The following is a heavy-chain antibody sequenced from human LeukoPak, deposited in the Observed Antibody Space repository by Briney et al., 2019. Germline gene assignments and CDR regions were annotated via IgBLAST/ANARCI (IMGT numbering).Heavy chain of an antibody. V-gene: IGHV3-53*01. CDR1: GFTVSTNH. CDR2: IYSGGST. D-gene: IGHD3-22*01. Sequence: GGSLRLSCAASGFTVSTNHMSWVRQAPGRGLEWVSVIYSGGSTYYADSVKGRFTISRDNSKNTLYLQMNSLRAEDTAVYYCARVDYYDSNGYYRWGQGTLVTVSS. J-gene: IGHJ4*02. CDR3: ARVDYYDSNGYYR.